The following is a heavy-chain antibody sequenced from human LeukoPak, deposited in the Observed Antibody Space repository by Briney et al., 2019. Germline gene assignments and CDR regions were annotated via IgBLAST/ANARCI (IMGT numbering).Heavy chain of an antibody. V-gene: IGHV3-48*03. CDR1: GFTLSGYE. D-gene: IGHD6-13*01. CDR2: ISSSGSTI. J-gene: IGHJ4*02. CDR3: WGAAAGTAYYFDS. Sequence: PGGSLRLSCAASGFTLSGYEMNWVRQAPGKGLEWVSYISSSGSTIYYADSVKGRFTISRDNAKNSLYLQMNSLRAEDTAVYYCWGAAAGTAYYFDSWGQGTLVTVSS.